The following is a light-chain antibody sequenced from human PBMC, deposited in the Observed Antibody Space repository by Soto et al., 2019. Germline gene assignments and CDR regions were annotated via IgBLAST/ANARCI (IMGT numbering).Light chain of an antibody. CDR3: MQSLQTPLT. CDR1: QSLLHSNGHNY. CDR2: LGS. Sequence: VMTQSPLSLPVTPGEPASISCRSSQSLLHSNGHNYLDWYVQKPGQSPQLLIYLGSNRTSGVPDRFSGSGSCADFTLKISRVEAEDVGIYYCMQSLQTPLTFGGGTRVDIK. J-gene: IGKJ4*01. V-gene: IGKV2-28*01.